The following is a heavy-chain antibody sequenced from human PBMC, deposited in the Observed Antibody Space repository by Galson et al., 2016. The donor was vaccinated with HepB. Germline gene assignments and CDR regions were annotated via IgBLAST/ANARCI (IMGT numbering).Heavy chain of an antibody. CDR2: IYWTDDK. J-gene: IGHJ3*02. CDR1: GFSLSNHGVG. V-gene: IGHV2-5*01. CDR3: VHVTYSKNEGFDI. D-gene: IGHD5-12*01. Sequence: PALVKPTQTLTLTCTFYGFSLSNHGVGVGWVRQPPGEALEWLTLIYWTDDKRFRPSVRRRLTTSKDTSRNQVALTMKNVDPADTATYYCVHVTYSKNEGFDIWGQRIMVTVSS.